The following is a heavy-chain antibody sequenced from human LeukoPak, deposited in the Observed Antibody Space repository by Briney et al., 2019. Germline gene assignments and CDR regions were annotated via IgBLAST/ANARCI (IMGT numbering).Heavy chain of an antibody. D-gene: IGHD2-21*01. CDR3: ARGPIWDY. CDR2: INHSGST. V-gene: IGHV4-34*01. CDR1: GGSFSGYY. Sequence: PSETLSLTCAVYGGSFSGYYWSWIRQPPGKGLEWIGEINHSGSTNYNPSLKSRVTISVDTSKNQFSLELSSVTAADTAVYYCARGPIWDYWGQGTLVTVSS. J-gene: IGHJ4*02.